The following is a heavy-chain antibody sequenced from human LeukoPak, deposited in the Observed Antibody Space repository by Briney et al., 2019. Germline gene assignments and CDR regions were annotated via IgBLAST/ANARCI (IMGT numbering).Heavy chain of an antibody. D-gene: IGHD1-26*01. CDR1: GFTFSNYA. V-gene: IGHV3-23*01. CDR3: TTWVGAHFDF. Sequence: QPGGSLRLSRAGSGFTFSNYAMHWVRQAPGKGLEWVSTIDGPTFRTHYADSVMGRFTISRDNSKNTLYLQMNSLRAEDTAGYFCTTWVGAHFDFWGQGTLVTVSS. J-gene: IGHJ4*02. CDR2: IDGPTFRT.